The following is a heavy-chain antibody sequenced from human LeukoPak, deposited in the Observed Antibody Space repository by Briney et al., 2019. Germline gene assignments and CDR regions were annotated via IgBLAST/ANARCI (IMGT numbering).Heavy chain of an antibody. CDR3: ARDSAALIVVATDDAFDI. J-gene: IGHJ3*02. V-gene: IGHV1-69*05. D-gene: IGHD3-22*01. CDR2: IIPIFGTA. Sequence: ASVKVSCKASGGTFSSYAISWVRQAPGQGLEWMGRIIPIFGTANYAQKFQGRVTITTDESTSTAYMELSSLRSEDTAVYYCARDSAALIVVATDDAFDIWGQGTMVTVSP. CDR1: GGTFSSYA.